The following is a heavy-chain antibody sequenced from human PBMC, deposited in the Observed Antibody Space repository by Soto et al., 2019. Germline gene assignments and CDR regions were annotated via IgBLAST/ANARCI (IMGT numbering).Heavy chain of an antibody. D-gene: IGHD3-22*01. CDR2: INHSGST. CDR1: DGSMNSDSSY. J-gene: IGHJ4*02. V-gene: IGHV4-39*01. CDR3: ARLGGYVSVGSYYLRDS. Sequence: QLQLQESGPGLVKPSETLSLTCRVSDGSMNSDSSYWGWIRQPPGKGLEGIGVINHSGSTYHNLSLKGRVTMSVDASRNQFSLKLPSMTAADTAVYNFARLGGYVSVGSYYLRDSWGQRTLVTVSS.